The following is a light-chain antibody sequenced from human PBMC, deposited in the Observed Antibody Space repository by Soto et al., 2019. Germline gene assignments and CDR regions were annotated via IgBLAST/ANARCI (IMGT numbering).Light chain of an antibody. V-gene: IGKV1-39*01. J-gene: IGKJ2*01. Sequence: DIQMTQSPSSLSASVGDRVTITCRASQSISSYLNWYQQKPGKAPKLLIYAASSLQSGVPSRFSGSGSGTDFTLTISSLQPEDFATYYCQQSYSTPPVFGQGTKLELK. CDR1: QSISSY. CDR3: QQSYSTPPV. CDR2: AAS.